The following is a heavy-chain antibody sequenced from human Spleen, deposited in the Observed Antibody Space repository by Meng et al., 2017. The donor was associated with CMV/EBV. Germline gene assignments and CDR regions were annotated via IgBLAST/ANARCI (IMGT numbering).Heavy chain of an antibody. CDR2: IYYSGST. J-gene: IGHJ6*02. Sequence: SETLSLTCTVSGGSISSYYWSWIRQPPGKGLEWIGYIYYSGSTNYNPSLKSRVTISVDTSKNQFSLKLSSVTAADTAVYYCARGLNYGEDWVYYGMDVWGQGTTVTVSS. CDR1: GGSISSYY. CDR3: ARGLNYGEDWVYYGMDV. V-gene: IGHV4-59*01. D-gene: IGHD4-17*01.